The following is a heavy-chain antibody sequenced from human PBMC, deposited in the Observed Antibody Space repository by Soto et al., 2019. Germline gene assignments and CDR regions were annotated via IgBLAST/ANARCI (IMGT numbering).Heavy chain of an antibody. V-gene: IGHV3-30*18. CDR1: GSNFSNYG. J-gene: IGHJ6*02. CDR2: ISYHGTYD. CDR3: VKGGGTAGYSSSWYGWGYYYYGMDV. D-gene: IGHD6-13*01. Sequence: PGGSLRLSCAASGSNFSNYGIHWVRQVPGKGLEWVAVISYHGTYDHYTDSVRGRFTISRDNSKNTLYLQMNSLRAEDTAVFYCVKGGGTAGYSSSWYGWGYYYYGMDVWGQGTTVTVSS.